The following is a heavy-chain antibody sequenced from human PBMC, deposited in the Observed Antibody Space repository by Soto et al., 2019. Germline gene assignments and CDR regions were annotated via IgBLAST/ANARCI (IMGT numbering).Heavy chain of an antibody. CDR1: GFSLTSGKLG. CDR2: IFSDNER. CDR3: ARTDVDSYQFYYAMDV. J-gene: IGHJ6*02. V-gene: IGHV2-26*01. Sequence: SGPTLVNPTETLTLTCTVSGFSLTSGKLGVSWIRQPPGKALECLAHIFSDNERSYSTSLPGRLTISKDTSGRQVVLSMTNVDPVDKATDYCARTDVDSYQFYYAMDVWGQGTMVTVSS. D-gene: IGHD4-17*01.